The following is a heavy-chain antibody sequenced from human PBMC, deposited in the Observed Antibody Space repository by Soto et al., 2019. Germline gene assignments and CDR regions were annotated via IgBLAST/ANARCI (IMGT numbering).Heavy chain of an antibody. Sequence: SETLSLTCAVSGGSISSGGYSWSWIRQPPGKGLEWIGYIYHSGSIYYTPSLKSRVTISVDRSKNQFSLKLSSVTAADTAVYYCARGGSYYYDSSGYYVGYYYGMDVWGQGTTVTVSS. CDR3: ARGGSYYYDSSGYYVGYYYGMDV. V-gene: IGHV4-30-2*01. J-gene: IGHJ6*02. CDR2: IYHSGSI. D-gene: IGHD3-22*01. CDR1: GGSISSGGYS.